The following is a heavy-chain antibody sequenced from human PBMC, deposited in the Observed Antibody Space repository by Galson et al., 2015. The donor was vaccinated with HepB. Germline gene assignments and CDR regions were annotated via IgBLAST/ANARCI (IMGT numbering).Heavy chain of an antibody. D-gene: IGHD2-15*01. Sequence: SLRLSCAASGFTFSSYGIRWVRQAPGKGLEWLAIVWFDGVNEFYADSVKGRFTISRDNSKNSLYLQMNSLRAEDTAVYYCARSMDWQLPRSKYYYYMDVWGKGTTVTVSS. V-gene: IGHV3-33*01. J-gene: IGHJ6*03. CDR2: VWFDGVNE. CDR3: ARSMDWQLPRSKYYYYMDV. CDR1: GFTFSSYG.